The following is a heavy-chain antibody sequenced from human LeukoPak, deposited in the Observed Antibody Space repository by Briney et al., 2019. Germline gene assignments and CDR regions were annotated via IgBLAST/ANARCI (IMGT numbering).Heavy chain of an antibody. CDR2: INQDGHEK. CDR1: GFTFSSYW. V-gene: IGHV3-7*05. Sequence: PGGSLRLSCVTSGFTFSSYWMTWVRQAQGKGLEWVANINQDGHEKNYVDSVKGRFTISRDNPKNSLYLQMNSLRAEDTAVYFCVRDMDVWAQGTTVTVSS. J-gene: IGHJ6*02. CDR3: VRDMDV.